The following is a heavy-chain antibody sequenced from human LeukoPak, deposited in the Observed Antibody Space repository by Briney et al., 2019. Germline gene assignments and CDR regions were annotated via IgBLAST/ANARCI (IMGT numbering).Heavy chain of an antibody. D-gene: IGHD3-22*01. CDR3: ARDGRAGSGYYRKDDY. CDR2: IKQDGSEK. Sequence: GGSLRLSCAASGFTFSSYWMTWVRQAPGTGLDWVANIKQDGSEKYYVDSVKGRFTISRDNAKNSLYLQMSSLRAEDTAVYYCARDGRAGSGYYRKDDYWGQGTLVTVSS. J-gene: IGHJ4*02. CDR1: GFTFSSYW. V-gene: IGHV3-7*01.